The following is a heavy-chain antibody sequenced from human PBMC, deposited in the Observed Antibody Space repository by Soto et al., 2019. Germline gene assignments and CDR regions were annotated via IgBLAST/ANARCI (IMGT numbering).Heavy chain of an antibody. CDR2: IYRSGST. CDR1: GDSISSDNW. CDR3: AKSTVTEDY. J-gene: IGHJ4*02. V-gene: IGHV4-4*02. Sequence: QVHLQESGPGLVKPSGTLSLTCAVSGDSISSDNWWSWVRQPPGKGLEWIGEIYRSGSTNYNPSLKRRVTISVDKSKNPFSLKLSSVTAADTAVYYCAKSTVTEDYWGQGTLVTVSS. D-gene: IGHD4-17*01.